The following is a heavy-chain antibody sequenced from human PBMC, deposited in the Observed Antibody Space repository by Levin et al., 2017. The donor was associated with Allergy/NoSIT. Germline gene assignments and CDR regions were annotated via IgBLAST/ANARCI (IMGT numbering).Heavy chain of an antibody. CDR1: GFTFSSYA. Sequence: LSLTCAASGFTFSSYAMSWVRQAPGKGLEWVSAISGSGGSTYYADSVKGRFTISRDNSKNTLYLQMNSLRAEDTAVYYCAKGGRYCSSTSCPPAVGYFQHWGQGTLVTVSS. V-gene: IGHV3-23*01. J-gene: IGHJ1*01. D-gene: IGHD2-2*01. CDR3: AKGGRYCSSTSCPPAVGYFQH. CDR2: ISGSGGST.